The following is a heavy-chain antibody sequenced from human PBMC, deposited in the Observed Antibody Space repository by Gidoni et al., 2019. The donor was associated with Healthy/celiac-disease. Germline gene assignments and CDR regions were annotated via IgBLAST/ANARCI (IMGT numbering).Heavy chain of an antibody. CDR1: GFTFSSYW. J-gene: IGHJ6*03. Sequence: EVQLVESGGGLVQPGGSLRLSCAALGFTFSSYWMSWFRQAPGKGLEWVANIKQDGSEKYYVDSVKGRFTISRDNAKNSLYLQMNSLRAEDTAVYYCARETSGELYYMDVWGKGTTVTVSS. CDR3: ARETSGELYYMDV. CDR2: IKQDGSEK. D-gene: IGHD1-7*01. V-gene: IGHV3-7*01.